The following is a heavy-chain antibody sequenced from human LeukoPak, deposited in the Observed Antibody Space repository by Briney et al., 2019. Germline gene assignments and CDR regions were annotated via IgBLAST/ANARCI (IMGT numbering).Heavy chain of an antibody. J-gene: IGHJ4*02. CDR1: SGSISSGSYY. CDR3: ARGTWTLIDY. CDR2: IYTSGST. D-gene: IGHD1-1*01. Sequence: PSETLSLTCTVSSGSISSGSYYWSWIRQPAGKGLEWIGRIYTSGSTNYNPSLKSRVTMSVDTSKNQFSLKLSSVTAADTAVYYCARGTWTLIDYWGQGTLVTVSS. V-gene: IGHV4-61*02.